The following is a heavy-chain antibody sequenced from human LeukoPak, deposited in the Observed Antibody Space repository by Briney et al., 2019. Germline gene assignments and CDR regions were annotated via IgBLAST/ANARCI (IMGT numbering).Heavy chain of an antibody. CDR2: INTDGSST. D-gene: IGHD3-10*01. Sequence: GGSLRLSCTASGFTFINYSMNWVRQAPGKGLVWVSRINTDGSSTNYADSVKGRFTVSRDNAKNTLYLQMNSLRAEDTALYYCAKDNMGDYYGSGSYYIEYYFDYWGQGTLVTVSS. J-gene: IGHJ4*02. CDR3: AKDNMGDYYGSGSYYIEYYFDY. CDR1: GFTFINYS. V-gene: IGHV3-74*01.